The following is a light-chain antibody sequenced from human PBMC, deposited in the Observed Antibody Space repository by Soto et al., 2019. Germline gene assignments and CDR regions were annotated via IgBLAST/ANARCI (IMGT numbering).Light chain of an antibody. CDR3: MQALQTWT. V-gene: IGKV2-28*01. Sequence: DIVMTQSPLSLPVTPGEPASISCRSSQSLLHSNGYNYLDWYLQKPGQSPQLLIYLGSNRASGVPDRFSGSGSGTDFTLKISTVEAEDVGVYYCMQALQTWTFGQGTKV. CDR1: QSLLHSNGYNY. CDR2: LGS. J-gene: IGKJ1*01.